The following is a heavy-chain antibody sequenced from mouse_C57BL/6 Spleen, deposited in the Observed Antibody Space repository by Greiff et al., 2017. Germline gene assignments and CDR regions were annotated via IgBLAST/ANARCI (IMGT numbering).Heavy chain of an antibody. Sequence: QVQLQQSGAELVRPGTSVKVSCKASGYAFTNYLIEWVKQRPGQGLEWIGVINPGSGGTNYNEKFKGKATLTADKSSSTAYMQLSSLTSEDSAVYYCARRDDCYYVLDYWGQGTTLTVSS. V-gene: IGHV1-54*01. CDR1: GYAFTNYL. CDR2: INPGSGGT. J-gene: IGHJ2*01. CDR3: ARRDDCYYVLDY. D-gene: IGHD2-3*01.